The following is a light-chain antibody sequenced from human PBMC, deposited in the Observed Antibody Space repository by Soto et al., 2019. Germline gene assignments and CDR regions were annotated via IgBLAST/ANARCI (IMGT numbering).Light chain of an antibody. Sequence: QSVLTQPPSASGTPGQRVTISCSGGSSNIGSNIVNWYQQLPGTAPKLLIYSNNQRPSGVPDRFSGSKSGTSASLAISGLQSEYEADYYCAAWDDSLNGWVFGGGTKLTVL. V-gene: IGLV1-44*01. J-gene: IGLJ3*02. CDR2: SNN. CDR1: SSNIGSNI. CDR3: AAWDDSLNGWV.